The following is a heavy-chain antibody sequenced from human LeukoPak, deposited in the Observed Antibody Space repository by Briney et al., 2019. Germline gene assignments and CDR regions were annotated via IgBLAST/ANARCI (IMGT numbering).Heavy chain of an antibody. Sequence: SETLSLTCTVPGGSISSYYWSWIRQPAGKGLEWIGRIYTSGSTNYNPSLKSRVTMSVDTSKNQFSLKLSSVTAADTAVYYCASSMSSGWYALYRDAFDIWGQGTMVTVSS. J-gene: IGHJ3*02. CDR2: IYTSGST. CDR3: ASSMSSGWYALYRDAFDI. D-gene: IGHD6-19*01. CDR1: GGSISSYY. V-gene: IGHV4-4*07.